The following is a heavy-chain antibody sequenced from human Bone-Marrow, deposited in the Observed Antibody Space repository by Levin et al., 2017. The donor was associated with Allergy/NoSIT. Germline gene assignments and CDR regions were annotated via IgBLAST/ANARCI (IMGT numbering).Heavy chain of an antibody. V-gene: IGHV3-23*01. Sequence: GGSLRLSCAASGFILSSYTMSWVRQAPGKGLEWVSGVSGNGVSIYYADSVKGRFTISRDNPKNTLYLQMNGLRAEDTAVYYCAKDLRQGYSSGSYYFDYWGQGTLVTISS. CDR3: AKDLRQGYSSGSYYFDY. CDR1: GFILSSYT. J-gene: IGHJ4*02. CDR2: VSGNGVSI. D-gene: IGHD5-18*01.